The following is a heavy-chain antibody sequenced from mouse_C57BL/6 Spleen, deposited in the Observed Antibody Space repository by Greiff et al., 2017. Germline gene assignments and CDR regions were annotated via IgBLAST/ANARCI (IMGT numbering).Heavy chain of an antibody. CDR3: AISITTVVAYYYAMDY. J-gene: IGHJ4*01. CDR2: IHPSDSDT. Sequence: QVQLQQSGAELVKPGASVKVSCKASGYTFTSYWMHWVKQRPGQGLEWIGRIHPSDSDTNYNQKFKGKATLAVDKSSSTAYMQLSSLTSEDSAVYYCAISITTVVAYYYAMDYWGQGTSVTVSS. D-gene: IGHD1-1*01. V-gene: IGHV1-74*01. CDR1: GYTFTSYW.